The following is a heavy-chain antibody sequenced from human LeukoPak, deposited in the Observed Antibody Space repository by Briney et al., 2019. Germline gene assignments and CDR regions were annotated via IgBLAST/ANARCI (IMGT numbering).Heavy chain of an antibody. CDR3: ARSGGWVTAYWYFDL. J-gene: IGHJ2*01. CDR2: IYFNGST. V-gene: IGHV4-59*01. D-gene: IGHD2-21*02. Sequence: SETLSLTCTVSGGPISTYHWSWIRQSPGKGLEGMGYIYFNGSTHYSPSLKSRVTISIDTSKKQFSLKLTSVTAADTAIYYCARSGGWVTAYWYFDLWGRGALVTVSS. CDR1: GGPISTYH.